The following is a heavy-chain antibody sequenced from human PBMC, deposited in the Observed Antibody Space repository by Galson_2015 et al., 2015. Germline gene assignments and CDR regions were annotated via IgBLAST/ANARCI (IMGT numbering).Heavy chain of an antibody. CDR2: INPGTGST. D-gene: IGHD4-17*01. CDR3: ARLVTTGAYCMDV. Sequence: SVKVSCKASGYTFTTYAIHWVRQAPGQRLEWMGWINPGTGSTEYSQKFQARVTVTRDTSASTAYMELSSLRSEDTAVYYCARLVTTGAYCMDVWGKGTTVTVSS. J-gene: IGHJ6*03. CDR1: GYTFTTYA. V-gene: IGHV1-3*01.